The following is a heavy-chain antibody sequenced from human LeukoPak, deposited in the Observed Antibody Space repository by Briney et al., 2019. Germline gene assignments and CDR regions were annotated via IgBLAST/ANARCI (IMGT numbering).Heavy chain of an antibody. V-gene: IGHV3-23*01. CDR1: GFTFSSYG. D-gene: IGHD3-9*01. Sequence: GGSLRLSCAASGFTFSSYGMSWVRQAPGKGLEWVSAISGSGGSTYYADSVKGRFTISRDNSKNTLYLQMNSLRAEDTAVYYCGWALSDWLSLESDAFDIWGQGTMVTVSS. CDR3: GWALSDWLSLESDAFDI. CDR2: ISGSGGST. J-gene: IGHJ3*02.